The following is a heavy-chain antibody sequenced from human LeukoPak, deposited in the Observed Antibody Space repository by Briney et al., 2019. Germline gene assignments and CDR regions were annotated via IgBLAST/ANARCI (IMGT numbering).Heavy chain of an antibody. D-gene: IGHD2-21*02. Sequence: PSETLSLTCTVSSGSFSSGSYYWSWIRQPAGKGLGWIGRIYTSGNTNYNPSLKSRVTISIDTSKNQFSLNVTSVTATDTAAYYCARHVAYCGGDCYPIDYWGQGTLVTVSS. CDR3: ARHVAYCGGDCYPIDY. J-gene: IGHJ4*02. V-gene: IGHV4-61*02. CDR1: SGSFSSGSYY. CDR2: IYTSGNT.